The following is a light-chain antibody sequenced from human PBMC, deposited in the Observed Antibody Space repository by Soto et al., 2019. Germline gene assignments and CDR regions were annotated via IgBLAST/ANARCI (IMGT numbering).Light chain of an antibody. CDR3: QQYGDWPIT. CDR1: QTISNT. J-gene: IGKJ5*01. Sequence: EVVMTQSPATLSVSPGERATLSCRASQTISNTLVWYQQKPGQAPRLLISGAFNRATGVPARFRGSGSGTDFTLTISSVQSEDFAVYYCQQYGDWPITFGQGTRLE. CDR2: GAF. V-gene: IGKV3-15*01.